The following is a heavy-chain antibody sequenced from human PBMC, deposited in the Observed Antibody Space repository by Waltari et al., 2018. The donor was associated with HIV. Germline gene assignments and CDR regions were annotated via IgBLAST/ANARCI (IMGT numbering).Heavy chain of an antibody. CDR3: AKGSKGFDY. Sequence: EVQLVESGGGLAQPGGSLRLSCVASGFTFGSFAMSWVRQAPGKGLEWVSALSGSGDKTYSPDSVKGRFIISRDNPKNTLYLQMNSLRAEDTAVYYCAKGSKGFDYWGQGTLVTVSS. CDR1: GFTFGSFA. V-gene: IGHV3-23*04. J-gene: IGHJ4*02. CDR2: LSGSGDKT.